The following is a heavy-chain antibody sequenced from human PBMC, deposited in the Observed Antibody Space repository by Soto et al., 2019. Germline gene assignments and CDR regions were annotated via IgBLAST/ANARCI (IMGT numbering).Heavy chain of an antibody. CDR1: DDSINSDKYY. Sequence: QLQLQESGPGLVKPSETLSLTCSVSDDSINSDKYYWGWIRQPPGKGLEWIGSIYYRGNAYYNPSLQTRVTITLDKSKGQFSLKVNSVTAAESAVYFCARLEGLATISYYFDFWGPGALVTVSS. CDR2: IYYRGNA. V-gene: IGHV4-39*01. D-gene: IGHD3-9*01. CDR3: ARLEGLATISYYFDF. J-gene: IGHJ4*02.